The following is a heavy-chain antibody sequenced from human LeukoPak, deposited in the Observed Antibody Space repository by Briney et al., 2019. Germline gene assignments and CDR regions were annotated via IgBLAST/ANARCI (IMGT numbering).Heavy chain of an antibody. J-gene: IGHJ4*02. V-gene: IGHV4-31*03. CDR1: GGSLSSGGYY. CDR3: ARDRSSGWFDY. D-gene: IGHD6-19*01. Sequence: SETLSLTCTVSGGSLSSGGYYYTWIRQPPGKGLEYIGYIYYSGSTYYNPSLKSRVAMSVDTSKSQFSLKLSSVTAADTAVYYCARDRSSGWFDYWGQGTLVTVSS. CDR2: IYYSGST.